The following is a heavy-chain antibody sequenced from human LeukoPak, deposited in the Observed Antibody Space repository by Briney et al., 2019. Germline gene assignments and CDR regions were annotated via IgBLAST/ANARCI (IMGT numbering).Heavy chain of an antibody. CDR2: INHSGST. D-gene: IGHD2-2*01. V-gene: IGHV4-39*07. CDR3: ARGVYCSSTSCYSYYYYYGMDV. Sequence: SETLSLTCTVSGGSMRSTNYYWSWIRQPPGKGLEWIGEINHSGSTNYNPSLKSRVTISVDTSKNQFSLKLSSVTAADTAVYYCARGVYCSSTSCYSYYYYYGMDVWGQGTTITVSS. J-gene: IGHJ6*02. CDR1: GGSMRSTNYY.